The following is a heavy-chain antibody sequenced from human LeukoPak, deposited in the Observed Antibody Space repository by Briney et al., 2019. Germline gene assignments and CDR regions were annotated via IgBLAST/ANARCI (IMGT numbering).Heavy chain of an antibody. Sequence: PGRSLRLSCAASGFTFSSYGMHWVRQAPGKGLEWVAVISYDGSNKYYAGSVKGRFTISRDNSKNTLYLQMNSLRAEDTAVYYCAKETPRGFGELSHYLDYWGQGTLVTVSS. J-gene: IGHJ4*02. D-gene: IGHD3-10*01. CDR2: ISYDGSNK. V-gene: IGHV3-30*18. CDR1: GFTFSSYG. CDR3: AKETPRGFGELSHYLDY.